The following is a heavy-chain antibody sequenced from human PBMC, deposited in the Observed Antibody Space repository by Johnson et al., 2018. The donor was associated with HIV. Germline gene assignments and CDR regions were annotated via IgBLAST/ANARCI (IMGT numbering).Heavy chain of an antibody. D-gene: IGHD3-16*01. CDR2: ISYDGSNK. J-gene: IGHJ3*02. V-gene: IGHV3-30*18. CDR3: ANGGGGAFDI. CDR1: GFTFSSYG. Sequence: QEQLVESGGGVVQPGRSLRLSCAASGFTFSSYGMHWVRQAPGKGLEWVAVISYDGSNKYYADSVKGRFTISRDNSKNTLYLQMNSLRAEDTAVYYCANGGGGAFDIWGQGTMVTVSS.